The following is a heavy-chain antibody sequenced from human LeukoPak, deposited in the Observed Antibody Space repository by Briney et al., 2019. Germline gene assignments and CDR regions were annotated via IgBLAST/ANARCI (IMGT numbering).Heavy chain of an antibody. Sequence: SETLSLTCAVYGGSFSGYYWSWIRQPPGKGLEWIGEINHSGSTNYNPSLKSRVTISVDTSKNQFSLKLSSVTAADTAVYYCARGLTYYDLWSGYYLPCWYFDYWGQGTLVTVSS. CDR2: INHSGST. D-gene: IGHD3-3*01. V-gene: IGHV4-34*01. J-gene: IGHJ4*02. CDR1: GGSFSGYY. CDR3: ARGLTYYDLWSGYYLPCWYFDY.